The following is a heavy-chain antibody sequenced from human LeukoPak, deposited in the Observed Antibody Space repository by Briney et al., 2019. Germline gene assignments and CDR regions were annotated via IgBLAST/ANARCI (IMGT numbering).Heavy chain of an antibody. CDR3: SRSQFDY. CDR1: GFPFSSYW. CDR2: ISGDGSIK. V-gene: IGHV3-74*03. J-gene: IGHJ4*02. Sequence: GGSLRLSCEPSGFPFSSYWMLWVRQAPGKGLVWVSRISGDGSIKTYADFVRGRFTISRDNTKNVLYLQMNSLKVEDTATYFCSRSQFDYWGQGVLVTVSS.